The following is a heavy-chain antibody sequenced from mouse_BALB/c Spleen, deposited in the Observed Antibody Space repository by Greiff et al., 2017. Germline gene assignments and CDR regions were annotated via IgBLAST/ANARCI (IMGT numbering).Heavy chain of an antibody. D-gene: IGHD2-3*01. Sequence: EVQLVESGGGLVKPGGSLKLSCAASGFTFSSYTMSWVRQTPEKRLEWVATISSGGSYTYYPDSVKGRFTISRDNAKNTLYLQMSSLKSEDTAMYYCTRDIGGYYDGFADWGQGTLVTVSA. CDR3: TRDIGGYYDGFAD. CDR2: ISSGGSYT. V-gene: IGHV5-6-4*01. CDR1: GFTFSSYT. J-gene: IGHJ3*01.